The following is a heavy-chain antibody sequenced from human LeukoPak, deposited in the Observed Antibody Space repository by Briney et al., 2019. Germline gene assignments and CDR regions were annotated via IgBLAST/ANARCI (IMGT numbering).Heavy chain of an antibody. J-gene: IGHJ1*01. CDR2: IIPMLCTA. CDR1: VGTFSRYA. V-gene: IGHV1-69*01. CDR3: ARDRDTGLQHDYGDYVPEYFQN. D-gene: IGHD4-17*01. Sequence: SSVTVSCLASVGTFSRYAISWVRQPPGQELDGMGGIIPMLCTANYSHKFQDRVTNTADESTSTAYMELSSLRSEDTAVYYCARDRDTGLQHDYGDYVPEYFQNWGERTLVTVSS.